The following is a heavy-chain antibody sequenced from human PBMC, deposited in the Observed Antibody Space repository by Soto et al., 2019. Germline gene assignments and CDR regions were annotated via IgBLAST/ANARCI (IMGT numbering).Heavy chain of an antibody. J-gene: IGHJ5*02. CDR2: ISAYNGNT. CDR1: GYTFTSYG. CDR3: ARGRIVGATSPWVT. V-gene: IGHV1-18*01. D-gene: IGHD1-26*01. Sequence: ALVKVSCKASGYTFTSYGISWVRQAPGQGLEWMGWISAYNGNTNYAQKLQGRVTMTTDTSTSTAYMELRSLRSDDTAVYYCARGRIVGATSPWVTWGQGTLVTVPQ.